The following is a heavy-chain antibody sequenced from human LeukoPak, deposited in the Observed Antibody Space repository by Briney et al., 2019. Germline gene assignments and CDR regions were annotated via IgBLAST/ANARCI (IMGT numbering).Heavy chain of an antibody. V-gene: IGHV3-48*03. D-gene: IGHD3-22*01. J-gene: IGHJ3*02. CDR1: GFTFSSYE. CDR3: ARAQPKYYYDPGERSDAFDI. CDR2: ISSSGSTI. Sequence: GGSLRLSCAASGFTFSSYEMNWVRQAPGKGLEWVSYISSSGSTIYYADSVKGRFTISRDNAKNSLYLQMNSLRAGDTAVYYCARAQPKYYYDPGERSDAFDIWGQGTMVTVSS.